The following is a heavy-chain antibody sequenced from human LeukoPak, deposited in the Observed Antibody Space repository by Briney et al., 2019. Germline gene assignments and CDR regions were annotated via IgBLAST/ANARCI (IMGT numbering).Heavy chain of an antibody. CDR3: AKGPLTEVAGTTWDY. CDR2: ISGSGGNT. Sequence: GGSLRLSCAVSGFTFSNYAMSWVRQAPEKGLEWVSAISGSGGNTYYADSVKGRFTISRDNSKSTLYLQMTSLRAEDTAEYYCAKGPLTEVAGTTWDYWGQGTLVTVSS. J-gene: IGHJ4*02. V-gene: IGHV3-23*01. CDR1: GFTFSNYA. D-gene: IGHD6-19*01.